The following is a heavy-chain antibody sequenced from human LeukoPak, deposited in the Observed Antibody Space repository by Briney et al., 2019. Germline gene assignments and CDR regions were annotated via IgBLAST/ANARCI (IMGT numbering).Heavy chain of an antibody. D-gene: IGHD1-26*01. J-gene: IGHJ5*02. CDR2: IYSGGST. V-gene: IGHV3-66*01. Sequence: GGSLRLSCAASGFTVSSNYMSWVRQAPGKGLEWVSVIYSGGSTYYADSVKGRFTISRDNSKNTLYLQMNSLRAEDTAVYYCARDRSYTGTNWFDPWGQRTLVTVSS. CDR1: GFTVSSNY. CDR3: ARDRSYTGTNWFDP.